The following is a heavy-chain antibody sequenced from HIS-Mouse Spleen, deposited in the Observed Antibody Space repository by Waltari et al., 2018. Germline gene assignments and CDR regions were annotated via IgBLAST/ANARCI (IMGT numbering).Heavy chain of an antibody. CDR1: GFTFSSYG. CDR3: ARANSSWFDY. J-gene: IGHJ4*02. V-gene: IGHV3-30*04. CDR2: ISYDGSNK. D-gene: IGHD6-13*01. Sequence: QVQLVESGGGVVQPGRSLRLPWAGSGFTFSSYGAPWVRQAPGKGLEWVAVISYDGSNKYYADSVKGRFTISRDNSKNTLYLQMNSLRAEDTAVYYCARANSSWFDYWGQGTLVTVSS.